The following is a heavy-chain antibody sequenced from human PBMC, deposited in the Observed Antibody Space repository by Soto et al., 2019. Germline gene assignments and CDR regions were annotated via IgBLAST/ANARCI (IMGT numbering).Heavy chain of an antibody. CDR3: VRDPGIGSMDV. Sequence: EVQLVESGGGLVQPGGSLRLSCAASGFTFSSYDMHWVRQATGKGLEWVSAIGGAGDTYYPGSVKGRFTISRENAKNSLDLQMNSLRPGDTAVYYCVRDPGIGSMDVWGKGTTVTVSS. V-gene: IGHV3-13*01. CDR2: IGGAGDT. D-gene: IGHD6-13*01. CDR1: GFTFSSYD. J-gene: IGHJ6*03.